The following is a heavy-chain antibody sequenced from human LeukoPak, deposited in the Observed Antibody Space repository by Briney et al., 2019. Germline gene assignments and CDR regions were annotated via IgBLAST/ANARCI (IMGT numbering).Heavy chain of an antibody. CDR3: ARDGVTSSYYYYYYYMDV. D-gene: IGHD2-2*01. CDR2: ISSSGSTI. V-gene: IGHV3-11*01. Sequence: PGGSLRLSCAASGFTFSDYYMSWIRQAPGKGLEWVSYISSSGSTIYYADSEKGRFTISRDNAKNSLYLQMNSLRAEDTAVYYCARDGVTSSYYYYYYYMDVWGKGTTVTVSS. J-gene: IGHJ6*03. CDR1: GFTFSDYY.